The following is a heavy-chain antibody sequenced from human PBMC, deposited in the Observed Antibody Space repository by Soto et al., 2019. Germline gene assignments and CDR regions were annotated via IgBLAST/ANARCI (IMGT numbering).Heavy chain of an antibody. D-gene: IGHD3-16*02. J-gene: IGHJ6*02. CDR2: INPNSGGT. CDR1: GYTFTGYY. CDR3: AREGKMDYDYVWGSYRYRRGMDV. V-gene: IGHV1-2*02. Sequence: GASVKVSCKASGYTFTGYYMHWVRQAPGQGLEWMGWINPNSGGTNYAQKFQGRVTMTRDTSISTAYMELSRLRSDDTAVYYCAREGKMDYDYVWGSYRYRRGMDVWGQGXTVTVYS.